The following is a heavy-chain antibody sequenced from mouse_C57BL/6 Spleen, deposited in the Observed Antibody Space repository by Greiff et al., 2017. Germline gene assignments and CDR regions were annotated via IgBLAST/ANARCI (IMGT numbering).Heavy chain of an antibody. CDR1: GFTFSSYA. Sequence: EVTLVESGGGLVKPGGSLKLSCAASGFTFSSYAMSWVRQTPEKRLEWVATISDGGSYTYYPDNVKGRFTISRDNAKNNLYLQMSNLKSEDTAMYYCARDNYYGSSPFDCWGQGTTLTVSS. D-gene: IGHD1-1*01. CDR3: ARDNYYGSSPFDC. J-gene: IGHJ2*01. CDR2: ISDGGSYT. V-gene: IGHV5-4*01.